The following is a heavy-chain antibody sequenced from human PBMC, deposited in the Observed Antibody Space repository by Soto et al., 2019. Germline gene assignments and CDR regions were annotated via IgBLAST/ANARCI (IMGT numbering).Heavy chain of an antibody. CDR2: INHSGSI. Sequence: PXETLYLTCAVYGGTVSGYDWSWIRQPPGKGLEWIGEINHSGSINYNPSLKSRVTISVDTSKNQLSLKLSSVTAADTAVYYCARGGLMIRGVKTYNWFDPWGQGTLVTVSS. J-gene: IGHJ5*02. D-gene: IGHD3-10*01. V-gene: IGHV4-34*01. CDR1: GGTVSGYD. CDR3: ARGGLMIRGVKTYNWFDP.